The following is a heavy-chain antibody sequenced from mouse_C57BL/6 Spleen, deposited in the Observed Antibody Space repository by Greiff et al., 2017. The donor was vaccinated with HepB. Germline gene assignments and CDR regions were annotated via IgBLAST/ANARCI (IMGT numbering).Heavy chain of an antibody. J-gene: IGHJ1*03. Sequence: EVKLQESGPGLVKPSQSLSLTCSVTGYSITSGYYWNWIRQFPGNKLEWMGYISYDGSNNYNPSLKNRISITRDTSKNQFFLKLNSVTTEDTATYYCAREGWLLRNFDVWGTGTTVTVSS. CDR3: AREGWLLRNFDV. CDR2: ISYDGSN. V-gene: IGHV3-6*01. CDR1: GYSITSGYY. D-gene: IGHD2-3*01.